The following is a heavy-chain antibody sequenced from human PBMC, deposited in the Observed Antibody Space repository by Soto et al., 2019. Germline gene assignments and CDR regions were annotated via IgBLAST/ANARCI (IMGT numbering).Heavy chain of an antibody. D-gene: IGHD1-7*01. Sequence: PTLVNPTQNLTLTCTFSGFSLSTSGMCGSWIRRPPWTALEWLARIDWDDDKYYSTSLRTRLTISKDTSKNQVVLTMTNMDPVYTAKDDFTGIRRLALTGGHYYCYGMDVWGQVTPVTASS. CDR3: TGIRRLALTGGHYYCYGMDV. CDR1: GFSLSTSGMC. V-gene: IGHV2-70*11. J-gene: IGHJ6*02. CDR2: IDWDDDK.